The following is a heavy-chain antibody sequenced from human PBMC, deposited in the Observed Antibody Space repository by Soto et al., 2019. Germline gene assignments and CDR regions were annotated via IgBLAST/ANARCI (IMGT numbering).Heavy chain of an antibody. D-gene: IGHD1-26*01. J-gene: IGHJ4*02. Sequence: QMQLVQSGPEVKKPGTSVKVSCKASGFTFSTSAVQWVRQARGQRLEWIGWIVVGSGNTNNAQKFQERVTITRDMSTSTAYMELSSLRPEDTAVYYCAAISGNYYQFDNWGQGTLVTVSS. CDR3: AAISGNYYQFDN. V-gene: IGHV1-58*01. CDR2: IVVGSGNT. CDR1: GFTFSTSA.